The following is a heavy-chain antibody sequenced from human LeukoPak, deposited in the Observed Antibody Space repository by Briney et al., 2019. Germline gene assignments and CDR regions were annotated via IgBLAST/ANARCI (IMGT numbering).Heavy chain of an antibody. CDR1: GGSVSSATDY. CDR2: IYYSGST. Sequence: SETLSLTCTVSGGSVSSATDYWNWIRQPPGKGLEWIGYIYYSGSTNYNPSLKSRVTISVDTSKNQFSLKLSSVTAADTAVYYCARQGMDIVVDNDYWGQGTLVTVSS. V-gene: IGHV4-61*01. J-gene: IGHJ4*02. D-gene: IGHD2-2*03. CDR3: ARQGMDIVVDNDY.